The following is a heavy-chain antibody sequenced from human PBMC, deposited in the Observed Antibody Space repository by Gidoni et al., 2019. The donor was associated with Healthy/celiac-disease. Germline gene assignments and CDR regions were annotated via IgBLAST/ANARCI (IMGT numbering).Heavy chain of an antibody. V-gene: IGHV3-33*01. D-gene: IGHD2-2*01. CDR3: ARGVGYCSSTSCYAEYFQH. CDR2: IWYDESNK. CDR1: GFTVSRYG. J-gene: IGHJ1*01. Sequence: QVQLVESGGGVVQPGRSLRLSCAASGFTVSRYGMRWVRQAPGKGLEWVAVIWYDESNKYYAESVKGRFTISRDNSKDTLYLQMNSLRAEDTAVYYCARGVGYCSSTSCYAEYFQHWGQGTLVTVSS.